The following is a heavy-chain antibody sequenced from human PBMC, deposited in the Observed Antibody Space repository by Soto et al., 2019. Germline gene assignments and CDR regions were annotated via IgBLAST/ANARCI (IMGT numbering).Heavy chain of an antibody. CDR1: GGSISSSSYY. CDR3: ARQPNVLRYFDWSRRFDP. V-gene: IGHV4-39*01. J-gene: IGHJ5*02. Sequence: QLQLQESGPGLVKPSETLSLTCTVSGGSISSSSYYWGWIRQPPGKGLEWLGSIYYSGSTYYNPSLKSRITIAIDTSKNQFSLKLSSVTAADTAVYYCARQPNVLRYFDWSRRFDPWGQGTLVTVSS. D-gene: IGHD3-9*01. CDR2: IYYSGST.